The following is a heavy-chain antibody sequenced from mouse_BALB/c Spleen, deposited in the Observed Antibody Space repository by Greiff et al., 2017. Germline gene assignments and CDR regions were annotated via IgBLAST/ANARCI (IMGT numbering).Heavy chain of an antibody. J-gene: IGHJ1*01. V-gene: IGHV1-31*01. CDR3: ARDDYDYGYFDY. D-gene: IGHD2-4*01. Sequence: EVQLQQSGPELMKPGASVKISCKASGYSFTGYYMHWVKQSHGKSLEWIGYIDPFNGDTNYNQKFKGKATLTVDKSSSTAYMHLSSLTSEDSAVYYCARDDYDYGYFDYWGEGTPVTVSS. CDR2: IDPFNGDT. CDR1: GYSFTGYY.